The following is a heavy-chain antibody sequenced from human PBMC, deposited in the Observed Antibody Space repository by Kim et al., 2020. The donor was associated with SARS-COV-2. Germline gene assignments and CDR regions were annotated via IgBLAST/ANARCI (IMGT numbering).Heavy chain of an antibody. J-gene: IGHJ4*02. D-gene: IGHD5-18*01. V-gene: IGHV4-39*01. CDR3: ARDTAMVPFDY. CDR2: T. Sequence: TNYNPSLKSRVTISVDTSKNQFSLKLSSVTAADTAVYYCARDTAMVPFDYWGQGTLVTVSS.